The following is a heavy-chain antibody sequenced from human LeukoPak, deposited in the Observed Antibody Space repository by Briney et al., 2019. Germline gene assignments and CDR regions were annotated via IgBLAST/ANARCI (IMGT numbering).Heavy chain of an antibody. V-gene: IGHV3-21*01. Sequence: GGSLRLSCAASGFTFGSYSMNWVRQAPGKWLEWVSSITSSRYIYYADSVKGRFTISRDNAKNSLYLQMNSLRVEDTAVYYCAREPVDHGSSYDAFDIWGQGTMVTVSS. CDR3: AREPVDHGSSYDAFDI. CDR2: ITSSRYI. J-gene: IGHJ3*02. CDR1: GFTFGSYS. D-gene: IGHD2-15*01.